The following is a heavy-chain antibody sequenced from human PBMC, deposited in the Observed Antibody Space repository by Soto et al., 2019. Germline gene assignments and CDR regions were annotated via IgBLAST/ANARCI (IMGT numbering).Heavy chain of an antibody. Sequence: RIHKNKGKGLEWIGEINHSGSTNYNPSLKSRVTISVDTSKNQVSLKLSSVTAADTAVYYCARGLGIVVVTAIPRYFDLWGRGTLVTVSS. J-gene: IGHJ2*01. CDR2: INHSGST. V-gene: IGHV4-34*01. CDR3: ARGLGIVVVTAIPRYFDL. D-gene: IGHD2-21*02.